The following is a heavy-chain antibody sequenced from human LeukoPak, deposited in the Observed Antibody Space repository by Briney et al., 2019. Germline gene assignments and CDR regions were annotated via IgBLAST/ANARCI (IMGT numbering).Heavy chain of an antibody. CDR2: IDHSGST. Sequence: SETLSLTCAVHVGPFSGYYWSWVRQPPGKGLEWIAEIDHSGSTNYNPSLKSRVTISVDTSNSQFSLKLNSVTAADTAVYYCATKSSLTYYYNRREVFGLDVWGQGTTVNVSS. D-gene: IGHD3-22*01. V-gene: IGHV4-34*01. CDR1: VGPFSGYY. CDR3: ATKSSLTYYYNRREVFGLDV. J-gene: IGHJ6*02.